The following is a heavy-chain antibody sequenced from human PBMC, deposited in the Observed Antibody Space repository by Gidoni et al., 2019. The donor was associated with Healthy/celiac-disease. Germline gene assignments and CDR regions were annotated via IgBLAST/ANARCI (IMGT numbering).Heavy chain of an antibody. CDR3: ARDKSSGWALGAFDI. CDR2: IIPILGIA. J-gene: IGHJ3*02. V-gene: IGHV1-69*09. Sequence: QVQLVQSGAEVKKPGSSVKVSCKASGGTFSSYAISWVRQAPGQGLEWMGRIIPILGIANYAQKFQGRVTITADKSTSTAYMELSSLRSEDTAVYYCARDKSSGWALGAFDIWGQGTMVSVSS. D-gene: IGHD6-19*01. CDR1: GGTFSSYA.